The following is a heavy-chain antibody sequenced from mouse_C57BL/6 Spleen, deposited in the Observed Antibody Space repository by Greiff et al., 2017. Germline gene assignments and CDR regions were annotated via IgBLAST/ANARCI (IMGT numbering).Heavy chain of an antibody. J-gene: IGHJ2*01. Sequence: VQLQQPGAEFVKPGASVKLSCKASGYTFTSYWMPWVQQRPGRGLEWIGRIDPNSGGTKYNEKFKSKATLPVDKPSSTAYMQLSSLTSEDAAVYYGAGHSDFDYWGQGTTLTVSS. CDR2: IDPNSGGT. D-gene: IGHD3-1*01. CDR1: GYTFTSYW. V-gene: IGHV1-72*01. CDR3: AGHSDFDY.